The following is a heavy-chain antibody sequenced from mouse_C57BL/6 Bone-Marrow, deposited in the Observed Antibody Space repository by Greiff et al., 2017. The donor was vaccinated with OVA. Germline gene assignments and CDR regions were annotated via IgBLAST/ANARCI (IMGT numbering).Heavy chain of an antibody. CDR2: INPNNGGT. Sequence: VQLKESGPELVKPGASVKIPCKASGYTFTDYNMDWVKQSHGKSLEWIGDINPNNGGTIYNQKFKGKATLTVDKSSSTAYMELRSLTSEDTAVYYFARSYYSNYWYFDVWGTGTTVTVSS. D-gene: IGHD2-5*01. CDR1: GYTFTDYN. J-gene: IGHJ1*03. V-gene: IGHV1-18*01. CDR3: ARSYYSNYWYFDV.